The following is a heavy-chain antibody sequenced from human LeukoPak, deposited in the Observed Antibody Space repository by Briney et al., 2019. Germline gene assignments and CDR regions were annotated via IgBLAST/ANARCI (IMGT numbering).Heavy chain of an antibody. CDR2: IYPGDSAA. Sequence: GESLKISCKGSGYSFTSYWIGWVRQMPGKGLEYMGIIYPGDSAARVNPSFQGQVTISADKSISAVYLQWNSLKASDTAVYYCARRYSDAWYVFDYWGQGTLVIVSS. D-gene: IGHD6-13*01. CDR3: ARRYSDAWYVFDY. J-gene: IGHJ4*02. V-gene: IGHV5-51*01. CDR1: GYSFTSYW.